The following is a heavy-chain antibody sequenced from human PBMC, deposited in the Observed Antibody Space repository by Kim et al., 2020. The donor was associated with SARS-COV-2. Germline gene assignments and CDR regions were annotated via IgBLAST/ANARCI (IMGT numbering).Heavy chain of an antibody. D-gene: IGHD5-18*01. CDR3: ARDFEDTAMEMGWYFDL. CDR2: ISYDGSNK. J-gene: IGHJ2*01. CDR1: GFTFSSYA. Sequence: GGSLRLSCAASGFTFSSYAMHWVRQAPGKGLEWVAVISYDGSNKYYADSVKGRFTISRDNSKNTLYLQMNSLRAEDTAVYYCARDFEDTAMEMGWYFDLWGRGTLVTVSS. V-gene: IGHV3-30*04.